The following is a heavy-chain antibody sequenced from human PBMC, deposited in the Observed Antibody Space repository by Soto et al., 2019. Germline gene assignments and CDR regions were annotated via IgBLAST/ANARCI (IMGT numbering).Heavy chain of an antibody. J-gene: IGHJ3*02. CDR2: IIPIFGTA. V-gene: IGHV1-69*12. CDR3: AGERENAFDI. D-gene: IGHD1-1*01. CDR1: GGTFSSYA. Sequence: QVQLVQSGAEVKKPGSSVKVSCKASGGTFSSYAISWVRQAPGQGLEWMGGIIPIFGTANYAQKFQGRVTIXXAESTSTAYLELRSLRSEDTAVYYCAGERENAFDIWGQGTMVTVSS.